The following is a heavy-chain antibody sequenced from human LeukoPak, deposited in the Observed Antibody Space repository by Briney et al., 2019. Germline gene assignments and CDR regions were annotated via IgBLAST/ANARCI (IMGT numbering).Heavy chain of an antibody. CDR2: ISSSRSTI. CDR1: GFTFSSYS. Sequence: PGGSLRLSCVASGFTFSSYSMNWVRQAPGKGLEWVSYISSSRSTIYYADSVKGRFTISRDNAKNSLYLQMNSLRAEDTAVYYCARDGGYGSGSYYSFDYWGQGTLVTVSS. V-gene: IGHV3-48*04. D-gene: IGHD3-10*01. J-gene: IGHJ4*02. CDR3: ARDGGYGSGSYYSFDY.